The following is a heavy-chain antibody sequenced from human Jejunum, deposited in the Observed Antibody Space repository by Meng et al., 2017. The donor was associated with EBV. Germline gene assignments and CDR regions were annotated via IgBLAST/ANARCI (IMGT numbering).Heavy chain of an antibody. V-gene: IGHV3-30*18. D-gene: IGHD3-22*01. CDR2: ISYDGSNK. CDR3: AKTYYYDYSASYYFDY. Sequence: QVQLVESGGGVVQPGRSLRLSCAASGFSFSSHVMHWVRQAPGKGLEWVALISYDGSNKYYADSVKGRFTISRDNSKSTLYLQMNSLRAEDTAVYYCAKTYYYDYSASYYFDYLGQGTLGTVAS. J-gene: IGHJ4*02. CDR1: GFSFSSHV.